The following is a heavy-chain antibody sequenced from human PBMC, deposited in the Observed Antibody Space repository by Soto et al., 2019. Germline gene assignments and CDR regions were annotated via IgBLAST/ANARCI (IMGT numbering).Heavy chain of an antibody. Sequence: QVQLVQSGAEVKKPGASVKVSCKASGYTFTSYGISWVRQAPGRGLEWMGWISAYNGNTNYAQKLQGRVTMTTDTSTSTAYMELRSLRSDDTAVYYCARVFVVVPAARVYYYYYMDVWGKGTTVTVSS. D-gene: IGHD2-2*01. V-gene: IGHV1-18*01. CDR1: GYTFTSYG. CDR2: ISAYNGNT. CDR3: ARVFVVVPAARVYYYYYMDV. J-gene: IGHJ6*03.